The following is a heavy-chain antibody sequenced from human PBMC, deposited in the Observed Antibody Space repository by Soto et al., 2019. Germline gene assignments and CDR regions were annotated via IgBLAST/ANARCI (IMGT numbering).Heavy chain of an antibody. CDR2: IYYRGST. D-gene: IGHD3-10*01. CDR3: ARHGPSIGQLFLPDY. CDR1: GGSIISTTYY. J-gene: IGHJ4*02. Sequence: QLQLQESGPGLVKPSETLSLTCTVSGGSIISTTYYWGWIRQPPGKGLEWIGAIYYRGSTYYNPSLKSRVTISVDTSKNQFSLKLRSVTAADTAVYFCARHGPSIGQLFLPDYWGQGTLVTVSS. V-gene: IGHV4-39*01.